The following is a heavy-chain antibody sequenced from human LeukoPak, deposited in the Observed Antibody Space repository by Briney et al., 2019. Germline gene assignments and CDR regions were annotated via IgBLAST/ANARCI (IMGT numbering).Heavy chain of an antibody. CDR1: GFTFSSYS. D-gene: IGHD4-23*01. J-gene: IGHJ6*03. Sequence: GGSLTLSCAASGFTFSSYSMNWVRQAPGKGLEGVSSISSSNSYIYYADSVKGRFTISRDNAKNSLYLQMNSLRAEDTAVYYCARELTYAVTADMDVWGKGTTVTVSS. V-gene: IGHV3-21*01. CDR2: ISSSNSYI. CDR3: ARELTYAVTADMDV.